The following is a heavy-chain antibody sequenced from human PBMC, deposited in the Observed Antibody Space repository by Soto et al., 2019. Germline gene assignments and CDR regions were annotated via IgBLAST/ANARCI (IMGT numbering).Heavy chain of an antibody. Sequence: GGSLRLSCTASGFTFGDYAMSWFRPAPGKGLEWVGFIRSKAYGGTTEYAASVKGRFTISRDDSKSIAYLQMNSLKTEDTAVYCCTRDRLGYCSGCSCRNYYYGMDVWGQGTTVTVSS. V-gene: IGHV3-49*03. CDR3: TRDRLGYCSGCSCRNYYYGMDV. D-gene: IGHD2-15*01. J-gene: IGHJ6*02. CDR2: IRSKAYGGTT. CDR1: GFTFGDYA.